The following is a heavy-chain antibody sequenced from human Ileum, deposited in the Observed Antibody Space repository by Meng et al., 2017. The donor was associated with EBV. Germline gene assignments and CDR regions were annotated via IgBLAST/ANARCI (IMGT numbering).Heavy chain of an antibody. J-gene: IGHJ4*02. D-gene: IGHD1-26*01. Sequence: QVPLVHPGAEVKEPGASVKLPCKASGYTLRNYGISWLRQATGQGLGWMVWISAYNGNTNYAQNLQGRVTMTTDTSTGTAYMEVRSLRSDDTAVYYCARAGNGGSYYFTYWGQGTLVTVSS. CDR1: GYTLRNYG. CDR2: ISAYNGNT. CDR3: ARAGNGGSYYFTY. V-gene: IGHV1-18*01.